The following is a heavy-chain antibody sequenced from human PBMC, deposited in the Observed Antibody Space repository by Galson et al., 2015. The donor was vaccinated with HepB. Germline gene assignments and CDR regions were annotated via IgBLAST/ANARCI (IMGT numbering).Heavy chain of an antibody. CDR1: GYTFTGYY. CDR2: INPNSGGT. D-gene: IGHD2-2*02. Sequence: SVKVSCKASGYTFTGYYMHWVRQAPGQGLEWMGWINPNSGGTNYAQKFQGWVTMTRDTSISTAYMELSRLRSDDTAVYYCARGRVVREYCSSTSCYTSWFDPWGQGTLVTVSS. V-gene: IGHV1-2*04. CDR3: ARGRVVREYCSSTSCYTSWFDP. J-gene: IGHJ5*02.